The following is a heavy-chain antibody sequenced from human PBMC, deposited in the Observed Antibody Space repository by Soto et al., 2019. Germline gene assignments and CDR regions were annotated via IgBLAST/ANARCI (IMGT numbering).Heavy chain of an antibody. J-gene: IGHJ4*02. CDR3: ARRRGSSGYDLDF. V-gene: IGHV3-11*01. CDR1: GFSFSEFY. D-gene: IGHD5-12*01. Sequence: PGGSLRLSCAASGFSFSEFYMSWIRQAPGKGLEWVSYISVSGDTKHYADSVKGRFTISRDNAKNSLYLDINSLRAEDTAVYYCARRRGSSGYDLDFWGQGTLVTVSS. CDR2: ISVSGDTK.